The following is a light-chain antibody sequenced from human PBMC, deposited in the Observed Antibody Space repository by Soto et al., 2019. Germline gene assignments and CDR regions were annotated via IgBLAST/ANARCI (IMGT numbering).Light chain of an antibody. J-gene: IGLJ2*01. CDR1: SSDVGGYKY. CDR3: SSYAGSIDVI. V-gene: IGLV2-8*01. Sequence: QSALTQPPSASGSPGQSVTISCTGTSSDVGGYKYVSWYQQHPGKAPKLMIYEVSKRPSGVPDRFSGSKSGNTASLTVSGLQAEDEADYYCSSYAGSIDVIFGGGTKLTVL. CDR2: EVS.